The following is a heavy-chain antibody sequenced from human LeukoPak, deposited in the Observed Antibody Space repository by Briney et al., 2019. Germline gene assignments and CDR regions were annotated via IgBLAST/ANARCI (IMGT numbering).Heavy chain of an antibody. J-gene: IGHJ3*02. V-gene: IGHV3-23*01. D-gene: IGHD3-22*01. CDR2: ISGSGGST. CDR1: GFTFSSYA. Sequence: PGGSLRLSCAASGFTFSSYAMSWVRQAPGKGLEWVSAISGSGGSTYYADSVKGRSTISRDNSKNTLYLQMNSLRAEDTAVYYCAKEGYYDSSGYYFDAFDIWGQGTMVTVSS. CDR3: AKEGYYDSSGYYFDAFDI.